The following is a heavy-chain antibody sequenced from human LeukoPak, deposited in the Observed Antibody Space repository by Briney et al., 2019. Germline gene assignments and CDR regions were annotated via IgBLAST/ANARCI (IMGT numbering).Heavy chain of an antibody. D-gene: IGHD2-2*01. V-gene: IGHV4-31*03. J-gene: IGHJ6*02. CDR3: ARDRDCSSTSCYGGALDV. CDR1: GGSISSGGHY. CDR2: IYYSGST. Sequence: KPSQTLSLTCTVSGGSISSGGHYWSWIRQHPGKGLEWIGYIYYSGSTYYNPSLKSRVTISVDTSKNQFSLKLSSVTAADTAVYYCARDRDCSSTSCYGGALDVWGQGTTVTVSS.